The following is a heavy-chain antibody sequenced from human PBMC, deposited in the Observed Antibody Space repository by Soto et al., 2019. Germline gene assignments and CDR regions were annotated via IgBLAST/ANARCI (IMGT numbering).Heavy chain of an antibody. J-gene: IGHJ4*02. CDR1: GGSISSSSYY. CDR2: IYYSGST. CDR3: ARQGSGWGAYFDY. Sequence: SETLSLTCTVSGGSISSSSYYWGWIRQPPGKGLEWIGSIYYSGSTYYNPSLKSRVTISVDTSKNQFSLKLSSVTAADTAVYYCARQGSGWGAYFDYWGQGTLVTVSS. V-gene: IGHV4-39*01. D-gene: IGHD6-19*01.